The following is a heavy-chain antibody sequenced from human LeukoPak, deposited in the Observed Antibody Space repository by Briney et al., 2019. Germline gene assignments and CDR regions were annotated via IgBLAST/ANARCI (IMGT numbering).Heavy chain of an antibody. CDR1: GGSISSSSHY. V-gene: IGHV4-39*07. Sequence: SETLSLTCTVSGGSISSSSHYWGWIRQPPGKGLEWIGSIYYSGSTYYNPSLKSRVTISVDRSKNQFSLKLSSVTAADTAVYYCARDRGSSWYGDAFDIWGQGTMVTVSS. J-gene: IGHJ3*02. CDR2: IYYSGST. CDR3: ARDRGSSWYGDAFDI. D-gene: IGHD6-13*01.